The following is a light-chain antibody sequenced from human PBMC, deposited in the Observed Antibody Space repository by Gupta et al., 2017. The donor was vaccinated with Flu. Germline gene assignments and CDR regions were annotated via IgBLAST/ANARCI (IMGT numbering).Light chain of an antibody. CDR3: NGWDDSSYGLV. CDR2: NKN. J-gene: IGLJ3*02. V-gene: IGLV1-44*01. Sequence: QSVLTQPPSASGTPGQRVTIVCSGSNSNVGINNVHWYQQVPGKAPKLIIYNKNQRPSGVPVRFSGSKSGSTAALTISALKPEDDAEYYCNGWDDSSYGLVFGGGTKLTVL. CDR1: NSNVGINN.